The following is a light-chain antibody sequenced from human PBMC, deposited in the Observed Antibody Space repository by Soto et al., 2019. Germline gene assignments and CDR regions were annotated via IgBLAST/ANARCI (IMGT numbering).Light chain of an antibody. J-gene: IGLJ1*01. V-gene: IGLV1-40*01. CDR3: QSYDSSLSGDV. CDR2: GNS. CDR1: SSNIGAGHD. Sequence: QSVLTQPPSVSVAPGQRVTISCTGSSSNIGAGHDVHWYQQLPGTAPKLLIYGNSNRPSGVPDRFSGSKSGTSASLAITGLQAEDEADYHCQSYDSSLSGDVFGTGTKVTVL.